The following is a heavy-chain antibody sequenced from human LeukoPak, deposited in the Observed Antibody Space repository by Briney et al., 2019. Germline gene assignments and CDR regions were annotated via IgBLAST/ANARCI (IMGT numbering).Heavy chain of an antibody. CDR3: ARAPQYSSPFDY. CDR1: GGSISSYY. D-gene: IGHD6-6*01. Sequence: PSETLSLTCTVSGGSISSYYWNWIRQPPGEGLEWIGYFHYSGSTNYNPSLKSRVTISVDTSKNQFSLKLSSVTAADTAVYYCARAPQYSSPFDYWGQGTLVTVSS. J-gene: IGHJ4*02. CDR2: FHYSGST. V-gene: IGHV4-59*01.